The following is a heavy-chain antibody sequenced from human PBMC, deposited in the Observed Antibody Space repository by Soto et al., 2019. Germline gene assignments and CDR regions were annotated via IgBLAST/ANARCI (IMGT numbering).Heavy chain of an antibody. CDR2: VSANGQGI. J-gene: IGHJ4*02. CDR1: GFTFSSSA. Sequence: LRLSCAASGFTFSSSAISWVRQAPGKGLEWVSAVSANGQGIYYADSVRGRFTISRDNSKNTVFLHMDSLSAEDTAVYYCAKDRHYPRDYFHYWGQGALVTVSS. CDR3: AKDRHYPRDYFHY. V-gene: IGHV3-23*01. D-gene: IGHD3-10*01.